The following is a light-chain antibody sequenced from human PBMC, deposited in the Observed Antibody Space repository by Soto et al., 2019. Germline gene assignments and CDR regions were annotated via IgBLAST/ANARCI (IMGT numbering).Light chain of an antibody. Sequence: QSALTQPPSASGSPGQSVTISCTGTSSDIGAYNYVSWFQQHPGEAPKLIISEVNKRPSGVPNRFSGSKSGNTASLTVSGLQAEDEAGYYCTSYGGRDNLIFGGGTKLTVL. CDR2: EVN. CDR3: TSYGGRDNLI. CDR1: SSDIGAYNY. V-gene: IGLV2-8*01. J-gene: IGLJ2*01.